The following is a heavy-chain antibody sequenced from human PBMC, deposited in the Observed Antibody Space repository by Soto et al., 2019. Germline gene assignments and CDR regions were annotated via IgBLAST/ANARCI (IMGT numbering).Heavy chain of an antibody. V-gene: IGHV4-30-4*01. CDR2: IYYSGST. Sequence: SETLSLTCTVSGGSISSGDYYWSWIRQPPGKGLEWIGYIYYSGSTYYNPSLKSRVTISVDTSKNQFSLKLSSVTAADTAVYYCARDQRDYGSRSSFDYWGQGTLVTVSS. J-gene: IGHJ4*02. CDR1: GGSISSGDYY. CDR3: ARDQRDYGSRSSFDY. D-gene: IGHD3-10*01.